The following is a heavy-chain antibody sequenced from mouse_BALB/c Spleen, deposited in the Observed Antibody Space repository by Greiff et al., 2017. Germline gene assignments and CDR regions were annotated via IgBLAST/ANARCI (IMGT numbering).Heavy chain of an antibody. CDR3: ARDYDYDGGY. CDR1: GFTFSSYA. CDR2: ISSGGSYT. Sequence: EVHLVESGGGLVKPGGSLKLSCAASGFTFSSYAMSWVRQSPEKRLEWVAEISSGGSYTYYPDTVTGRFTISRDNAKNTLYLEMSSLRSEDTAMYYCARDYDYDGGYWGQGTSVTVSS. J-gene: IGHJ4*01. V-gene: IGHV5-9-4*01. D-gene: IGHD2-4*01.